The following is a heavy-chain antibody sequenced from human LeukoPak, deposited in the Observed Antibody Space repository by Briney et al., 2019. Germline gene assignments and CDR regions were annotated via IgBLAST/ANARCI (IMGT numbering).Heavy chain of an antibody. J-gene: IGHJ4*02. CDR3: AKDLHYGSADY. CDR1: GFTFSNYW. V-gene: IGHV3-74*01. Sequence: GGSLRLSCAASGFTFSNYWMHWVRQAPGKVLVWVSYINPDGSNTNYADSVKGRFTISRDNAKNALYLQMNSLRAEDTAVYYCAKDLHYGSADYWGQGTLVTVSS. D-gene: IGHD3-10*01. CDR2: INPDGSNT.